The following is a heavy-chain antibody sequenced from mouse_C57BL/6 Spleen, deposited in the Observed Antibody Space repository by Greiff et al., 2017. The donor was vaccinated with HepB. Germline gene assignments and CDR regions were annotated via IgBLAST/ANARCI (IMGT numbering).Heavy chain of an antibody. J-gene: IGHJ2*01. CDR1: GYSFTGYY. CDR2: INPSTGGT. D-gene: IGHD1-1*01. Sequence: VQLKESGPELVKPGASVKISCKASGYSFTGYYMNWVKQSPEKSLEWIGEINPSTGGTTYNQKFKAKATLTVDKSSSTAYMQLKSLTSEDSAVYYCARTGFITTVVADYWGQGTTLTVSS. CDR3: ARTGFITTVVADY. V-gene: IGHV1-42*01.